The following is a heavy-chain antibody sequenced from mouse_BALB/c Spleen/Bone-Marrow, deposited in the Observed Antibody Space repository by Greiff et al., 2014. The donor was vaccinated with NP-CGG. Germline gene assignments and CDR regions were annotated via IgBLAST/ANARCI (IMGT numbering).Heavy chain of an antibody. CDR1: GFSLASYG. CDR3: TREREGDGYYDFDY. CDR2: IWAGGAT. J-gene: IGHJ2*01. D-gene: IGHD2-3*01. Sequence: QVQLQQPGPGLVAPSQSLTITCTVSGFSLASYGMHWVRQPPGKGLEWLGVIWAGGATNYNSALMSRLSISKDNSKSQVFLKMNSLQIDDTAMFYCTREREGDGYYDFDYWGQGTIFTVSS. V-gene: IGHV2-9*02.